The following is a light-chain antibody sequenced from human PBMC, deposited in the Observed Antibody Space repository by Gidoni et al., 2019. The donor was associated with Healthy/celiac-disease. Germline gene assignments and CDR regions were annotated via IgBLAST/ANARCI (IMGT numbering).Light chain of an antibody. V-gene: IGKV4-1*01. CDR1: QSVLYSSNNKNY. J-gene: IGKJ2*01. CDR3: QQDYSTPQT. CDR2: WAS. Sequence: IVITQSPYSLAVSLGERATINCKSSQSVLYSSNNKNYLAWYQQKPGQAPKLLIYWASTRESGVPDRFSGSGSGTDFTLTISSLQAEDVAVYYCQQDYSTPQTFGQGTKLEIK.